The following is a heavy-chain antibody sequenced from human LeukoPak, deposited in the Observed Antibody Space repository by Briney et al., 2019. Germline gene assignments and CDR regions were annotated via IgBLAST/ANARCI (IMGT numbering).Heavy chain of an antibody. CDR2: INPNTGGT. CDR1: GYTFTGYY. J-gene: IGHJ6*03. CDR3: ARDREWLTDYYNYSMDV. D-gene: IGHD5-12*01. V-gene: IGHV1-2*02. Sequence: ASVKVSCKTSGYTFTGYYMHWVRQAPGQGLEWMGWINPNTGGTNLAQRFQGRVTMTRDTSFSTAYLELSRLKSDDTAVYYCARDREWLTDYYNYSMDVWGKGTTVTISS.